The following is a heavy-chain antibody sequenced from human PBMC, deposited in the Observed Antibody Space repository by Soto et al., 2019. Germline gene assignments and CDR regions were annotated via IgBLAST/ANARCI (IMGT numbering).Heavy chain of an antibody. D-gene: IGHD3-3*01. V-gene: IGHV1-69*01. CDR2: LIPIFGTA. Sequence: QVQLVQSGAEVKKPGSSVKVSCKASGGTFSSYAISWVRQAPGQGLEWMGGLIPIFGTANYAQKFQGRVTITADESTSTGYMEQSTLSSDDTAVYYFALSGQSLIGYFDYWGQGTLVTVS. CDR3: ALSGQSLIGYFDY. CDR1: GGTFSSYA. J-gene: IGHJ4*02.